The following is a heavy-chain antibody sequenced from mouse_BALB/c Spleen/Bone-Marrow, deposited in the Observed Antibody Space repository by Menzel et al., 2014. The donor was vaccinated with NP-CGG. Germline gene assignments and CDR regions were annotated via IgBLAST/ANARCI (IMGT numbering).Heavy chain of an antibody. CDR1: GFSLTGYG. V-gene: IGHV2-6-7*01. J-gene: IGHJ4*01. CDR3: ARHYGSNYYAMDY. D-gene: IGHD1-1*01. Sequence: VQLQESGPGLVAPSQRLSIPCTVSGFSLTGYGVNWVRQPPGKGLEWLGMIWGDGRTDYNSALKSRLSISKDNSKSQVFLKMNSLQTDDTARYYCARHYGSNYYAMDYWGQGISVTVSS. CDR2: IWGDGRT.